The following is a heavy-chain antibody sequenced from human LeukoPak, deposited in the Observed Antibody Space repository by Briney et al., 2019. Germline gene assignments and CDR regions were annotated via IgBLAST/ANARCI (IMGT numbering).Heavy chain of an antibody. CDR1: GGSISSYY. CDR2: IYYSGST. J-gene: IGHJ4*02. V-gene: IGHV4-59*01. Sequence: PSETLSPTCTVSGGSISSYYWSWIRQPPGKGLEWIGYIYYSGSTNYNPSLKSRVTISVDTSKNQFSLKLSSVTAADTAVYYCARDTYGSGSYYNLIDYWGQGTLVTVSS. CDR3: ARDTYGSGSYYNLIDY. D-gene: IGHD3-10*01.